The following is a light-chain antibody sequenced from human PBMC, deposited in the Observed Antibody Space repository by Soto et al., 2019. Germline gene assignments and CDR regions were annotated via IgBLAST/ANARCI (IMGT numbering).Light chain of an antibody. J-gene: IGKJ1*01. CDR3: QQYIIHRT. V-gene: IGKV1-5*03. Sequence: IHIIQTPSTLSGSVGDRVTITCRASQTISSWLAWYQQKPGKAPKLLIYKACTLKSGVPSRFSGSGCGTEFTLTISILPEDGLPIYCSQQYIIHRTFGQGAMVDIK. CDR2: KAC. CDR1: QTISSW.